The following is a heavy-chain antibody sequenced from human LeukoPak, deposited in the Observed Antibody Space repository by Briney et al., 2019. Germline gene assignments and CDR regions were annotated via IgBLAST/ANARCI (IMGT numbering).Heavy chain of an antibody. CDR3: AGGRTGYSSGYGH. Sequence: GGSLRLSCAASGFTFSSYGMHWVRQAPGKGLEWVAVIWYDGSNKYYADSVKGRFTISRDNSENIVYLQMNNLRVEDTAVYYCAGGRTGYSSGYGHWGQGTLVTVTS. J-gene: IGHJ4*02. V-gene: IGHV3-33*01. CDR1: GFTFSSYG. CDR2: IWYDGSNK. D-gene: IGHD5-18*01.